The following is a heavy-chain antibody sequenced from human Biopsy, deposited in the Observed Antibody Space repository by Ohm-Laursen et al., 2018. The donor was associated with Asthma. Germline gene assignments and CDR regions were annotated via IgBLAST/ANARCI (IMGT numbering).Heavy chain of an antibody. D-gene: IGHD3-9*01. CDR1: GDSFSNYA. CDR3: ARTYYDFLTGQVNDAFAI. Sequence: GASVKVSCKASGDSFSNYAISWVRQAPGRGLEWMGGLIPVLGTPDHAQMFEGRVTITADESTSTAYMDLSSLRSEDTAVYYCARTYYDFLTGQVNDAFAIWGQGTMVTVSS. V-gene: IGHV1-69*13. CDR2: LIPVLGTP. J-gene: IGHJ3*02.